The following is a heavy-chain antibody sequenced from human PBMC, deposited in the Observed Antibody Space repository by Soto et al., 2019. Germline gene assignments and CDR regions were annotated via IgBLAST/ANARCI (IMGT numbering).Heavy chain of an antibody. Sequence: QVQLVQSGAEVKKPGASVKVSCKASGYTFTSYDINRVRQATGQGLEWMGWMNPNSGNTGYAQKLQGRVSMTRNTSISTAYMELISLRSEDTAVYYIARERGASSPFDYWGQGSLVTVSS. CDR1: GYTFTSYD. J-gene: IGHJ4*02. D-gene: IGHD6-19*01. CDR2: MNPNSGNT. V-gene: IGHV1-8*01. CDR3: ARERGASSPFDY.